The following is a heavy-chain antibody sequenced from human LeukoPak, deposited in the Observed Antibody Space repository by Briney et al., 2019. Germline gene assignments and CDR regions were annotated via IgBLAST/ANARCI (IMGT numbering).Heavy chain of an antibody. D-gene: IGHD3-10*01. Sequence: GGSLRLSCAASGFTFSSYAMSWVRQAPGKGLEWVSAISGSGSSTYYADSVKGRFTISRDNSENTLYLQMNSLRTEDTAVYYCAKDPDPRWFYYYYMDVWGKGTTVTVSS. CDR3: AKDPDPRWFYYYYMDV. CDR2: ISGSGSST. J-gene: IGHJ6*03. CDR1: GFTFSSYA. V-gene: IGHV3-23*01.